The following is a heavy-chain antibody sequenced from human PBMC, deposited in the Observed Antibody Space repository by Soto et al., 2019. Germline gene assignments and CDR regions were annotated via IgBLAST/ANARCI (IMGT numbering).Heavy chain of an antibody. CDR3: ARGFRDTAMVTYYYYYGMDV. CDR2: INSDGIST. J-gene: IGHJ6*02. CDR1: GFTFSSYW. D-gene: IGHD5-18*01. Sequence: GGSLRLSCAASGFTFSSYWMHWVRQAPGKGLVWVSRINSDGISTSYADSVKGRFTISRDNANNTLYLQMNSLRAEDTAVYYCARGFRDTAMVTYYYYYGMDVWGQGTTVTVSS. V-gene: IGHV3-74*01.